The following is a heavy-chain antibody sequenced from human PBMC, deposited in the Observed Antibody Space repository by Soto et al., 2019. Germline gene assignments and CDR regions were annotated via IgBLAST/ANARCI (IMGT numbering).Heavy chain of an antibody. CDR3: ARITHSSSLAFDI. CDR1: GGSISSXX. D-gene: IGHD6-13*01. J-gene: IGHJ3*02. Sequence: SETLSLTCTVSGGSISSXXWSWIRQPPGKGLEWIGYIYYSGSTNYNPSLKSRVTISVDTSKNQFSLKLSSVTAADTAVYYCARITHSSSLAFDIWGQGTMVTVSS. CDR2: IYYSGST. V-gene: IGHV4-59*01.